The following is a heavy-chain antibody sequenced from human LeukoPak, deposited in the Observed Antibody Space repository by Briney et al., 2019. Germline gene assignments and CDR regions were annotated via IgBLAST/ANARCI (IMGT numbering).Heavy chain of an antibody. D-gene: IGHD5-12*01. CDR1: GFTFTSSA. V-gene: IGHV1-58*02. CDR2: IVVGSGNT. J-gene: IGHJ3*02. CDR3: AAVIGGYDFPDAFDI. Sequence: SVKVSCKASGFTFTSSAMQWVRQARGQRLEWIGWIVVGSGNTNYAQKFQERVTITRDMSTSTACMELSSLRSEDTAVYYCAAVIGGYDFPDAFDIWGQGTMVTVSS.